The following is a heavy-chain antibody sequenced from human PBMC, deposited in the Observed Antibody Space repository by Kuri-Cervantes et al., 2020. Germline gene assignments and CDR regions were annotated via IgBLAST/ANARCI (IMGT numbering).Heavy chain of an antibody. J-gene: IGHJ6*02. CDR2: ISGSGGST. V-gene: IGHV3-23*01. Sequence: LSLTCAASGFTFSSYAMSWVRQAPGKGLEWVSAISGSGGSTYYTDSVKGRFTISRDNSKNTLYLQMNSLRAEDTAVYYCAKDPIVPAAIQYYYGMDVWGQGTTVTVSS. D-gene: IGHD2-2*02. CDR3: AKDPIVPAAIQYYYGMDV. CDR1: GFTFSSYA.